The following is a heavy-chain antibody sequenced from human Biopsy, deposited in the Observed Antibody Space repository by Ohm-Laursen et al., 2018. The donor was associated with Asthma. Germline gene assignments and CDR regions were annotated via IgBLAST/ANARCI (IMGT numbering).Heavy chain of an antibody. CDR3: ARGDSSNWSHYYFDY. CDR1: GFIFSEFV. CDR2: ISYDRSTK. D-gene: IGHD3-22*01. J-gene: IGHJ4*02. V-gene: IGHV3-33*05. Sequence: LRFSCAASGFIFSEFVMHWVRQAPGKGLEWVAAISYDRSTKYYADSVKGRFTISRDYSKNTLYLQMHSLRAEDTAVYYCARGDSSNWSHYYFDYWGQGTLVTVSS.